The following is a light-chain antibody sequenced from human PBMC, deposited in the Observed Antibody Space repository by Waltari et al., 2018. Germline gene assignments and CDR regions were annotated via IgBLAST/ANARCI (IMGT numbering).Light chain of an antibody. CDR2: AAS. CDR1: QGISTY. V-gene: IGKV1-17*01. CDR3: LQYNSNLWT. Sequence: DIQMTQSPSSLSASAGDRVTITCRASQGISTYLNWYQQKPGKAPKRLIYAASSLESGVPSRCSGSGSGTDFTLTISSLQPEDFATYDCLQYNSNLWTFGQGTKVEIK. J-gene: IGKJ1*01.